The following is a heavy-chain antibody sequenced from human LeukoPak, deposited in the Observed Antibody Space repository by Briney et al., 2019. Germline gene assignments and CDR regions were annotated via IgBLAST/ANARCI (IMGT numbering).Heavy chain of an antibody. Sequence: GGSLRLSCAASGFTFNSYAMNWVRQAPGKGLEWVSGLSGSGGSTYYADSVQGRFTISRDNSKNTLYLQMNSLRAEDTAVYYCAKGRGWFYGMDVWGQGATVTVSS. D-gene: IGHD2-15*01. J-gene: IGHJ6*02. CDR1: GFTFNSYA. V-gene: IGHV3-23*01. CDR2: LSGSGGST. CDR3: AKGRGWFYGMDV.